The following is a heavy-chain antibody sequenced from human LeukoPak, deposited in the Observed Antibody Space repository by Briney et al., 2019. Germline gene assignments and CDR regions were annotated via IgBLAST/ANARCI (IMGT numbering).Heavy chain of an antibody. J-gene: IGHJ4*02. Sequence: PSQTLSLTCAMSGDTVSSNGVSWDWIRQSPSRGLEWLVRSDYRSQQWHSDYAPSVKGRITLHPDTSKNQFSLKLTSMTPEDTAVYYCGRETDFGVVTNWGQGTLVTVSS. CDR2: SDYRSQQWHS. CDR1: GDTVSSNGVS. CDR3: GRETDFGVVTN. V-gene: IGHV6-1*01. D-gene: IGHD3-3*01.